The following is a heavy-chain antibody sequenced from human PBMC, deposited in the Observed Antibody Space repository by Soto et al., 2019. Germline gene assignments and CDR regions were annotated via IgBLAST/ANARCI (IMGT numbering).Heavy chain of an antibody. CDR3: ARQIVEMATITRIDY. V-gene: IGHV4-39*01. CDR1: GGSISSSSYY. J-gene: IGHJ4*02. Sequence: SETLSLTCTVSGGSISSSSYYWGWIRQPPGKGLEWIGSIYYSGSTYYNPSLKSRVTISVDTSKNQFSLKLSSVTAADTAVYYGARQIVEMATITRIDYWGQGTLVTVSS. CDR2: IYYSGST. D-gene: IGHD3-22*01.